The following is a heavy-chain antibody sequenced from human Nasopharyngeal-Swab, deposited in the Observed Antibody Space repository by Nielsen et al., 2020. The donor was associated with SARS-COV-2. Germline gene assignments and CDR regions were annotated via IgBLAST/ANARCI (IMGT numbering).Heavy chain of an antibody. V-gene: IGHV3-21*01. CDR1: GFTFSSYT. D-gene: IGHD3-10*01. Sequence: GESLKISCAASGFTFSSYTVNWVRQAPGKGLEWVSSISSSGTYIYYADSVKSRFTISRDNAKNSLYLQMDSLRADDTAVYYCARDYGIGAYFYYGMDVWGQGTTVTVSS. J-gene: IGHJ6*02. CDR3: ARDYGIGAYFYYGMDV. CDR2: ISSSGTYI.